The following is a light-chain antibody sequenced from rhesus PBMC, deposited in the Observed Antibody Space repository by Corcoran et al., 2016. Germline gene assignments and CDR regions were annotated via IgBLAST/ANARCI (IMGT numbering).Light chain of an antibody. V-gene: IGKV1-66*01. J-gene: IGKJ2*01. CDR2: YGS. CDR3: QKFNNTPYS. Sequence: DIQMTQSPSSLSASVGDRVTITCRASQDVINYLSWFQQKPGKPPKTLIFYGSRLEKGVPSSFSGNRVGTCYTSNNKKLRSESFATSFWQKFNNTPYSIGQGTKVEIK. CDR1: QDVINY.